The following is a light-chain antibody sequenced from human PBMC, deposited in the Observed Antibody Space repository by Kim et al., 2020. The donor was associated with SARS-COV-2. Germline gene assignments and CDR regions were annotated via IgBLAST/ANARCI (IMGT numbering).Light chain of an antibody. V-gene: IGKV1-17*01. CDR2: GAS. J-gene: IGKJ5*01. Sequence: ASVRDRVTITCRASQDIRNNLGWYQQNPGRAPKRLIYGASSLQSGVPSRFSGSGSGTEFTLTISSVQPEDFATYFCLQHSTYPITFGQGTRLGIK. CDR3: LQHSTYPIT. CDR1: QDIRNN.